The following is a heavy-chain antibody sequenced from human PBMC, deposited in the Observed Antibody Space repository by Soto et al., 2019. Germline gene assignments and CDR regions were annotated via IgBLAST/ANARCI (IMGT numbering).Heavy chain of an antibody. Sequence: SETLSLTCAVYGGSFSGYYWSWIRQPPGKGLEWIGEINHSGSTNYNPSLKSRVTISVDTSKNQFSLKLSSVTAADTAVYYCARATVRGFRYFDYWGQGTLVTVSS. CDR1: GGSFSGYY. CDR3: ARATVRGFRYFDY. V-gene: IGHV4-34*01. CDR2: INHSGST. D-gene: IGHD3-10*01. J-gene: IGHJ4*02.